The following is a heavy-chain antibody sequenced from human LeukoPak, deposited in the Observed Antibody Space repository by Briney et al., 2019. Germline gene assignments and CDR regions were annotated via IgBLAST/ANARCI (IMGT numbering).Heavy chain of an antibody. CDR2: IYYSGST. CDR3: ARRRGSPRVVTLHLNWFDP. J-gene: IGHJ5*02. CDR1: GGFFSGYY. Sequence: PSETLSLTCAVYGGFFSGYYWSWIRQPPGKGLEWIGSIYYSGSTYYNPSLKSRVTISVDTSKNQFSLKLSSVTAADTAVYYCARRRGSPRVVTLHLNWFDPWGQGTLVTVSS. V-gene: IGHV4-34*01. D-gene: IGHD3-3*01.